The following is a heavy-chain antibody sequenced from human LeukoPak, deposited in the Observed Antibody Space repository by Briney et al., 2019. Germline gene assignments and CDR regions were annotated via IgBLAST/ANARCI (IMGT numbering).Heavy chain of an antibody. V-gene: IGHV3-64*01. CDR1: GFTFSSYA. Sequence: GGALRLSCAASGFTFSSYAMHSVRQAPGKGLEYVSAISSNGGSTYYANSVKGRFTISRDDSKNTLYLQMGSLRAEDMAVYYCARARIAVAGTYDYWGQGTLVTVSS. CDR3: ARARIAVAGTYDY. D-gene: IGHD6-19*01. J-gene: IGHJ4*02. CDR2: ISSNGGST.